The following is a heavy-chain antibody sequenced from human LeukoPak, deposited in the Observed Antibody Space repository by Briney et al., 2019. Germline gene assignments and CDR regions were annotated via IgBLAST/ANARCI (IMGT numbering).Heavy chain of an antibody. CDR3: ARDKVAIAVAERSAFDI. D-gene: IGHD6-19*01. CDR2: IYYSGST. Sequence: SETLSLTCTVSGGSISSSSYYWGWIRQPPGTGLEWIGSIYYSGSTYYNPSLKSRVTISVDTSKNQFSLKLSSVTAADTAVYYCARDKVAIAVAERSAFDIWGQGTMVTVSS. J-gene: IGHJ3*02. CDR1: GGSISSSSYY. V-gene: IGHV4-39*07.